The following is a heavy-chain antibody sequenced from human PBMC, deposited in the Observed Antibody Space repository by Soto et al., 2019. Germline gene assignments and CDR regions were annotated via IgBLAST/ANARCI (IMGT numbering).Heavy chain of an antibody. J-gene: IGHJ5*02. Sequence: SETLSLTCTVSGGSISSGGYYWSWIRQHPGKGLGWIGYIYYSGSTYYNPSLKSRVTISVDTSKNQFSLKLSSVTAADTAVYYCARFYYGSGSYYKEGSNWFDPWGQGTLVTVSS. D-gene: IGHD3-10*01. V-gene: IGHV4-31*03. CDR3: ARFYYGSGSYYKEGSNWFDP. CDR1: GGSISSGGYY. CDR2: IYYSGST.